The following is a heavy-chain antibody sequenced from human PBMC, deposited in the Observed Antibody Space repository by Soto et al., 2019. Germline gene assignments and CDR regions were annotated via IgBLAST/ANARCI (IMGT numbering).Heavy chain of an antibody. D-gene: IGHD6-13*01. CDR1: GFSLSTSGVG. CDR2: IYWDDDK. V-gene: IGHV2-5*02. Sequence: QITLKESGPTLVKPTQTLTLTCTFSGFSLSTSGVGVGWIRQPPGKALEWLALIYWDDDKRYSPSLKSRLTITKDTSKNQVVLTMTNMDPVDTATYYCAHKGGSSWSKTNEYYFDYWGQGTLVTVSS. J-gene: IGHJ4*02. CDR3: AHKGGSSWSKTNEYYFDY.